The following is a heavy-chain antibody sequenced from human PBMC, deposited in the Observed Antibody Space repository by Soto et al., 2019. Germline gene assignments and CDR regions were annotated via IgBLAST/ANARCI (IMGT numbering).Heavy chain of an antibody. V-gene: IGHV3-30-3*01. CDR2: ISYDGSNK. D-gene: IGHD6-19*01. J-gene: IGHJ3*02. CDR3: ARAVSSGWRDAFDI. Sequence: PGGSLRLSCVASGFTFTNYAMHWVRQAPGKGLEWVAVISYDGSNKYYADSVKGRFTISRDNSKNTLYLQMNSLRAEDTAVYYCARAVSSGWRDAFDIWGQGTMVTVSS. CDR1: GFTFTNYA.